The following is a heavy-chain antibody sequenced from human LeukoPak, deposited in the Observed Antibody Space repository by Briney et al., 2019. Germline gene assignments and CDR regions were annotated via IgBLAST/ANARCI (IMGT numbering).Heavy chain of an antibody. CDR1: GYTFTSYG. V-gene: IGHV1-18*01. Sequence: ASVKVSFKATGYTFTSYGISWVRPAPGQGLDWVGWISAYNGNTNSAQKLQGRVTMTTDTSTSTAYMELRGLRSDDTAVYYCARESHTDGDYCYWGQGTLVTVSS. J-gene: IGHJ4*02. CDR2: ISAYNGNT. D-gene: IGHD4-17*01. CDR3: ARESHTDGDYCY.